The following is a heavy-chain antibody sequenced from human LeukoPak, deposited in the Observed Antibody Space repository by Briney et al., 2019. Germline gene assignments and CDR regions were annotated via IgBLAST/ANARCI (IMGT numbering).Heavy chain of an antibody. J-gene: IGHJ5*02. V-gene: IGHV4-4*07. D-gene: IGHD2-15*01. Sequence: PSDTLSLTYTVSGGSIKSYYWICMRQPSGKGLECIGRIYTSGSTNYNPSLKSRVNMSVDTSKNQFSLKLSSVTGADTAVYYCAREEDPNTLGYGRGGICYNVKYNWFDPWGQGTLVTVSS. CDR3: AREEDPNTLGYGRGGICYNVKYNWFDP. CDR2: IYTSGST. CDR1: GGSIKSYY.